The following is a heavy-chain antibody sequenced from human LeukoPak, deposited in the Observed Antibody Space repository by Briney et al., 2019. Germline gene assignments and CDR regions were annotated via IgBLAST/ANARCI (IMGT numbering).Heavy chain of an antibody. CDR3: ARAGYCSGGSCYGSDY. V-gene: IGHV3-66*01. J-gene: IGHJ4*02. CDR1: GFTFSSYE. D-gene: IGHD2-15*01. CDR2: IYSGGST. Sequence: PGGSLRLSCAASGFTFSSYEMNWVRQAPGKGLEWVSVIYSGGSTYYADSVKGRFTISRDNSKNTLYLQMDSLRAEDTAVYYCARAGYCSGGSCYGSDYWGQGTLVSVSS.